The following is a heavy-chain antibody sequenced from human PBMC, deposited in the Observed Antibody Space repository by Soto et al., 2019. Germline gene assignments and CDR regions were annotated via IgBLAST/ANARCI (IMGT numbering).Heavy chain of an antibody. Sequence: QVQLVQSGAEVKKPGSSVKVSCKASGGTFSSYTVSWVRQAPGQGLEWMGRIVPILGVPNYAQRFQGRVTITADKGTNTAYMELSSLRSEDTAVYYCARDRYAYGSGSTSDYWGQGTLVTVSS. J-gene: IGHJ4*02. V-gene: IGHV1-69*08. CDR2: IVPILGVP. CDR3: ARDRYAYGSGSTSDY. CDR1: GGTFSSYT. D-gene: IGHD3-10*01.